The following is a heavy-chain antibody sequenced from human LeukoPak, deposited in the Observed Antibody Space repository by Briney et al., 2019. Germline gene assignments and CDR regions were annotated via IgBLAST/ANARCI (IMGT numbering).Heavy chain of an antibody. CDR2: ISHDGNNK. Sequence: GGSLRLSCVASGFTFSTYAMHWVRQAPGKGLEWVTVISHDGNNKNYADSVKGRFTISRDNSKNTLYLQMNSLRAEDTAVYYCAKDLFGGDYVWGSYRSLTYFDYWGQGTLVTVSS. D-gene: IGHD3-16*02. CDR3: AKDLFGGDYVWGSYRSLTYFDY. V-gene: IGHV3-30-3*01. CDR1: GFTFSTYA. J-gene: IGHJ4*02.